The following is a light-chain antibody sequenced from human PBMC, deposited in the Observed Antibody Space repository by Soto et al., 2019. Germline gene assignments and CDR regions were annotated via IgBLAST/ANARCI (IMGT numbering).Light chain of an antibody. CDR1: SSNIGSYNF. CDR2: AVS. V-gene: IGLV2-14*01. Sequence: QSVLTQPASVSGSPGQSITISCTGTSSNIGSYNFVSWYQQRPGKAPQLLIYAVSNRPSGVSDRFSGSKSGSTASLTISGLQAEDEAEYYCSSYTTGNTCPLLFGEGTKLTVL. J-gene: IGLJ2*01. CDR3: SSYTTGNTCPLL.